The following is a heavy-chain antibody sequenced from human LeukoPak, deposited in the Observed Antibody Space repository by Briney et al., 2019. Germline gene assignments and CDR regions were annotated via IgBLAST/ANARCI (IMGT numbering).Heavy chain of an antibody. CDR2: IYYSEGT. CDR3: VRDRFCSGRSCYGPPDD. J-gene: IGHJ4*02. D-gene: IGHD2-15*01. V-gene: IGHV4-39*07. Sequence: SETLSLTCTVSGGSISSRSYYWGWIRQPPGKGLEWIGSIYYSEGTYYNPSLKSRVTISIDTSKNQFSLKVNSVTAADTAVYYCVRDRFCSGRSCYGPPDDWGQGARVTVSS. CDR1: GGSISSRSYY.